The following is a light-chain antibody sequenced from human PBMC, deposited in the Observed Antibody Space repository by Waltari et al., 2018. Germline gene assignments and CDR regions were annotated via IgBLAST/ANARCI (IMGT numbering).Light chain of an antibody. CDR1: QSISSW. CDR2: KAS. J-gene: IGKJ2*01. V-gene: IGKV1-5*03. CDR3: QQYNSYSS. Sequence: DIQMTQSPSTLSASLGDRVTITSRASQSISSWLAWYQQKPGKAPKLLIYKASSLESGVPSRFSGSGSGTEFTLTISSLQPDDFATYYCQQYNSYSSFGQGTKLEIK.